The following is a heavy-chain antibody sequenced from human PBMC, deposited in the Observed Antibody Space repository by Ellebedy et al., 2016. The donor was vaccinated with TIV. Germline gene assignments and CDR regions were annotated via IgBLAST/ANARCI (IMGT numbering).Heavy chain of an antibody. J-gene: IGHJ4*02. D-gene: IGHD4-11*01. Sequence: MPSETLSLTCAVYGGSFSGYYWSWIRQPPGKGLEWIGYIYYSGSTYYNPSLKSRVTISVDTYKNQYSLKLSSVTAAETNVYYCARSNPAPFDYWGQGTLVTVSS. CDR1: GGSFSGYY. V-gene: IGHV4-30-4*08. CDR2: IYYSGST. CDR3: ARSNPAPFDY.